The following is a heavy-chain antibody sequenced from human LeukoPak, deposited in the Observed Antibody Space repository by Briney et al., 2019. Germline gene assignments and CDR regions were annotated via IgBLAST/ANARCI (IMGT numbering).Heavy chain of an antibody. CDR3: AKANGRYGLDV. D-gene: IGHD2-8*01. J-gene: IGHJ6*02. Sequence: GGTLRLSCTASGFTFSTYSMNWVRQAPGKGLECVAGIRGSDFGTYYADSTKGRFTISRDNSKNTLYLQMDSLRDEDTALYYCAKANGRYGLDVWGQGTTVTASS. CDR1: GFTFSTYS. CDR2: IRGSDFGT. V-gene: IGHV3-23*01.